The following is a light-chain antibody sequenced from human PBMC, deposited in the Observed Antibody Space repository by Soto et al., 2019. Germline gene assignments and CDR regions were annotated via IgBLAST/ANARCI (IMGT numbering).Light chain of an antibody. J-gene: IGLJ3*02. CDR1: ARDIGYYNY. CDR3: QSYDRSLSGSV. Sequence: QSALTQPRSVSGSPGQSVTISCTGTARDIGYYNYVSWYQQFPGKAPQLIIYDVSKRPSGVPDRFSGSKSGNTASLTISGLQAEDEADYYCQSYDRSLSGSVFGGGTKLTVL. V-gene: IGLV2-11*01. CDR2: DVS.